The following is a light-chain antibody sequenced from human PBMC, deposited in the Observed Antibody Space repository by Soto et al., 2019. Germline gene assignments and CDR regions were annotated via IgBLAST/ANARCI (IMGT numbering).Light chain of an antibody. V-gene: IGKV1-13*02. CDR1: QGFSSA. J-gene: IGKJ4*01. Sequence: GDRVTITCRASQGFSSALAWYQQKPGKPPKLLMYDASSLESGVPPRFSGSGSGTDFSPTISSLQPEDFATYYCQQFNLFGGGTKVEIK. CDR2: DAS. CDR3: QQFNL.